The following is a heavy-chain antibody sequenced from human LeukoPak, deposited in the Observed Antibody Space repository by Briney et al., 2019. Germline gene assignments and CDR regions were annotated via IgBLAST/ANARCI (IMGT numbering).Heavy chain of an antibody. Sequence: ASVKVSCKASGYTFTSYDINWVRQATGQGLEWMGWRNPNSGNTGYAQKFQGRVTMTRNTSLSTAYMELSSLRCEDTAVYYCARGRRHIRSTQVGYYYYMDVWGKGTTVTVSS. J-gene: IGHJ6*03. CDR2: RNPNSGNT. CDR3: ARGRRHIRSTQVGYYYYMDV. V-gene: IGHV1-8*01. CDR1: GYTFTSYD. D-gene: IGHD1-26*01.